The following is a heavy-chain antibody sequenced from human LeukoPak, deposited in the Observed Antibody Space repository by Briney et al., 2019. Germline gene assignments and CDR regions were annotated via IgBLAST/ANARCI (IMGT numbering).Heavy chain of an antibody. Sequence: ASVKVSCKASGYTLTGYYMHWVRQAPGQGLEWMGRINPNRGGTNYAQKFQGRVTKTRDTSISTAYMELSRLRSDDTAVYYCARGEYSNYPKFVYWGQGTLVTVPS. CDR2: INPNRGGT. CDR1: GYTLTGYY. CDR3: ARGEYSNYPKFVY. J-gene: IGHJ4*02. D-gene: IGHD4-11*01. V-gene: IGHV1-2*06.